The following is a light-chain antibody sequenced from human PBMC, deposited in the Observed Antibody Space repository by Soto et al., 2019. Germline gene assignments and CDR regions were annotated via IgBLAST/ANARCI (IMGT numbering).Light chain of an antibody. Sequence: EIVLTQSPGTLSLSPGERATLSCRASQSVSSNYLAWYQQKPGQAPRLLIYGASSRATGIPDRFSGSGSGTDFTLTISSLQSEDFAVYYCQQYNNWPPITFGQGTRLEI. J-gene: IGKJ5*01. V-gene: IGKV3-20*01. CDR1: QSVSSNY. CDR2: GAS. CDR3: QQYNNWPPIT.